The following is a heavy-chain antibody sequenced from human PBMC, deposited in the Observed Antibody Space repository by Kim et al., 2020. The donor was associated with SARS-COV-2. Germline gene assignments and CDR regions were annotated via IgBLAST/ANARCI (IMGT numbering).Heavy chain of an antibody. CDR1: GFTFSSYA. CDR2: ISYDGSNK. V-gene: IGHV3-30-3*01. CDR3: ARDRSWAITMISDY. J-gene: IGHJ4*02. D-gene: IGHD3-22*01. Sequence: LSLTCAASGFTFSSYAMHWVRQAPGKGLEWVAVISYDGSNKYYADSVKGRFTISRDNSKNTLYLQMNSLRAEDTAVYYCARDRSWAITMISDYWGQGTLVTVSS.